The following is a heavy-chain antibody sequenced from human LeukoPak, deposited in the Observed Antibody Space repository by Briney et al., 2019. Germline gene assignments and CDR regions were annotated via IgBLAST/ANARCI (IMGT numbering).Heavy chain of an antibody. CDR3: ARPIGRGLHYYDSSGYFDY. J-gene: IGHJ4*02. D-gene: IGHD3-22*01. Sequence: GESLKISCKGSGYSFTSYWIGWVRQMPGKGLEWMGIIYPGDSDTRYSPSFQGQVTISADKSISTAYLQWSSLKASDTAMYYCARPIGRGLHYYDSSGYFDYWGQGTLVTVSS. V-gene: IGHV5-51*01. CDR1: GYSFTSYW. CDR2: IYPGDSDT.